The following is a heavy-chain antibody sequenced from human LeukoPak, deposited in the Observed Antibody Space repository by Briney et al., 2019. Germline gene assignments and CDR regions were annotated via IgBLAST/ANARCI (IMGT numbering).Heavy chain of an antibody. CDR3: ARGPKSFYYYGMDV. CDR2: ISPTSSVT. J-gene: IGHJ6*02. CDR1: GYTFVGYF. V-gene: IGHV1-2*02. Sequence: ASVKVSCKASGYTFVGYFMYWVRQVPGQGLECMGWISPTSSVTNYAQHFQGRVTMTSDTSISTTYMELSRLTSDDTAVYYCARGPKSFYYYGMDVWGQGTTVTVSS.